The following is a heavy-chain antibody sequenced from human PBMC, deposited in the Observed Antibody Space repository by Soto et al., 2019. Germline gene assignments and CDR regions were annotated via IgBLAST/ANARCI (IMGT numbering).Heavy chain of an antibody. CDR1: GDSISSGGYY. J-gene: IGHJ4*02. CDR3: ARDREGYTSLDS. Sequence: QVQLQESGPGLVKPSQTLFLTCTVSGDSISSGGYYWSWIRQHPGKGLEWIGYIYYSGSTYYNPSLKSRVIRAVATSNSEFSLRLTSVTAAHPAVYYCARDREGYTSLDSWGQGTLVTVSS. V-gene: IGHV4-31*03. D-gene: IGHD5-12*01. CDR2: IYYSGST.